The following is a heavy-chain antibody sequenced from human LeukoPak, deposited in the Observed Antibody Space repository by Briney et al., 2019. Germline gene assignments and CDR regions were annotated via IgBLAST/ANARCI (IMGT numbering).Heavy chain of an antibody. D-gene: IGHD6-13*01. J-gene: IGHJ5*02. CDR2: ISAYNGNT. CDR3: ARHSSTPKFWWFGP. Sequence: GASVKVSCKASGYTFTSYGISWVRQAPGQGLEWMGWISAYNGNTNYALKLQGRVTMTTDTSTSTAYMELRSLRSDDTAVYYCARHSSTPKFWWFGPWGQGTLVTVSS. V-gene: IGHV1-18*01. CDR1: GYTFTSYG.